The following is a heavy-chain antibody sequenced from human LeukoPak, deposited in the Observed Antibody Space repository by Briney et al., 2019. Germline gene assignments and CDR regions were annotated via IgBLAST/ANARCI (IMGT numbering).Heavy chain of an antibody. Sequence: SETLSLTCAVSGYSISNTHYWGWIRQPPGKGLEWIGSIYNSGSTHYNPSLKSRVTISVDTSMNQFSLKLSSVTAADTAVYYCARNSSGIHFDYWGRGTLVTVSS. CDR2: IYNSGST. V-gene: IGHV4-38-2*01. J-gene: IGHJ4*02. D-gene: IGHD3-22*01. CDR1: GYSISNTHY. CDR3: ARNSSGIHFDY.